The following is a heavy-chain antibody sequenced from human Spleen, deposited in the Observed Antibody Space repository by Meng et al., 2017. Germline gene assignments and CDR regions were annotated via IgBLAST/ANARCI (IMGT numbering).Heavy chain of an antibody. J-gene: IGHJ4*02. V-gene: IGHV3-48*03. Sequence: GESLKISCAASGFTFSSYEMNWVRQAPGKGLEWVSYISSSGSTIYYADSVKGRFTISRDNAKNSLYLQMNSLRAEDTAVYYCARSGPLDSSGYYFGYFDYWGQGTLVTVSS. CDR3: ARSGPLDSSGYYFGYFDY. D-gene: IGHD3-22*01. CDR2: ISSSGSTI. CDR1: GFTFSSYE.